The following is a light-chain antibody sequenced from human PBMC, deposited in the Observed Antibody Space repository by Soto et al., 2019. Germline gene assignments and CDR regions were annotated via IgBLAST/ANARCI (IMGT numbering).Light chain of an antibody. CDR1: GSDVGGNNY. CDR3: NSYVGSTNNVV. CDR2: EVN. V-gene: IGLV2-8*01. Sequence: QSALTQPPSASGSPGQSVTISCTGTGSDVGGNNYVSWYQQHPGKAPTLMIYEVNNRPSGVPDRFSGSKSGNTASLTVSGLQADDEADYYCNSYVGSTNNVVFGGGTKLTVL. J-gene: IGLJ2*01.